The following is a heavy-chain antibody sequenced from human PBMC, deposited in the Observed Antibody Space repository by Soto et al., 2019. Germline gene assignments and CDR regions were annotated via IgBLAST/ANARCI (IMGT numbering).Heavy chain of an antibody. CDR3: VREASSTGLHLDH. Sequence: GGSLRLSCAASGFIFSNYAMSWVRQAPGKGLEWVSFISGSGSTTYYADSVKGRFTISRGNSKNMLYVQMNSLRAEDAAVYYCVREASSTGLHLDHWGRGTLVTVSS. CDR2: ISGSGSTT. J-gene: IGHJ4*02. CDR1: GFIFSNYA. V-gene: IGHV3-23*01. D-gene: IGHD6-6*01.